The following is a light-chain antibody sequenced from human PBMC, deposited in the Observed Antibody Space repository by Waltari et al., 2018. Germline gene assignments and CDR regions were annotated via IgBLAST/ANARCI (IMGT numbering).Light chain of an antibody. Sequence: DVQLTHSPSTLSASVGDRVTITCRASESVKNNLAWYQHQPGKAPKVLVHKASRLESGVPSRFSGSGYGTEFTLTISSLEPDDFATYYCHQYNTLPLTFGGGTKVKIK. V-gene: IGKV1-5*03. CDR1: ESVKNN. CDR3: HQYNTLPLT. CDR2: KAS. J-gene: IGKJ4*01.